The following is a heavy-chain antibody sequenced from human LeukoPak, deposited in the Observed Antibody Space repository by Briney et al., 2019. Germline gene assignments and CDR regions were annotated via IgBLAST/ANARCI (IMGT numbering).Heavy chain of an antibody. CDR3: ARNRASGSGSYYIRYFDY. V-gene: IGHV5-51*01. CDR1: GYSFITYW. D-gene: IGHD3-10*01. CDR2: IYPGDSDT. Sequence: GESLKISCSGSGYSFITYWIGWGRQMPGKGLEWMGSIYPGDSDTRYSPSFQGQVTISADKSISTAYLQWSSLKASDSARYYCARNRASGSGSYYIRYFDYWGQGTLVTVSS. J-gene: IGHJ4*02.